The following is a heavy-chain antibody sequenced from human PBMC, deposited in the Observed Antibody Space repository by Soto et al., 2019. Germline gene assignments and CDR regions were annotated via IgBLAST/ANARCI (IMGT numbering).Heavy chain of an antibody. CDR3: ARGRGYCTNGVCPRFAWFRYYYSMDV. D-gene: IGHD2-8*01. Sequence: ASVKVSCKASGYTFTSYDINWVRQATGQGLEWMGWMNPNSGNTGYAQKFQGRVTMTRNTSISTAYMELSSLRSEDTAVYYCARGRGYCTNGVCPRFAWFRYYYSMDVWGKGTTVTVSS. CDR1: GYTFTSYD. V-gene: IGHV1-8*01. J-gene: IGHJ6*03. CDR2: MNPNSGNT.